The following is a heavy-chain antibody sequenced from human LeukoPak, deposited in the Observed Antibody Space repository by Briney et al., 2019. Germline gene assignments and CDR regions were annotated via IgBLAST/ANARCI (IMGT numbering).Heavy chain of an antibody. V-gene: IGHV4-4*07. J-gene: IGHJ4*02. CDR1: GESISSSY. Sequence: SETLSLTCTVSGESISSSYWSWIRQPDGKGLQWIGRIYSTGSTYYNPSLKSRVTMSLDTSKNQFSLKVRFLTAADTAVYYCARALDLSPYDTTGFYYFDYWGQGARVTVSS. CDR3: ARALDLSPYDTTGFYYFDY. D-gene: IGHD3-22*01. CDR2: IYSTGST.